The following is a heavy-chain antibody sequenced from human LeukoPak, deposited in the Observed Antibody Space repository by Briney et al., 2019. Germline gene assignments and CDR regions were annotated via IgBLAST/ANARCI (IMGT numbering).Heavy chain of an antibody. D-gene: IGHD6-19*01. CDR1: GYTFTGYY. Sequence: ASVKVSCKASGYTFTGYYMHWVRQAPGQGLEWMGWINPNSGGTNYAQKFQGWVTMARDTSISTAYMELSRLRSDDTAVYYCARERSAVADYWGQGTLVTVSS. J-gene: IGHJ4*02. V-gene: IGHV1-2*04. CDR3: ARERSAVADY. CDR2: INPNSGGT.